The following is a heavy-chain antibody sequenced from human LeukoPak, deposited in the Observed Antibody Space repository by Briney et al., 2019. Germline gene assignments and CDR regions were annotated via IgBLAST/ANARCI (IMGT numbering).Heavy chain of an antibody. V-gene: IGHV4-4*07. CDR2: IYTSGST. Sequence: SETLSLTCTVSGGSISSYYWSWIRQPAGKGLEWIGRIYTSGSTNYNPSLKSRVTMSVDTSKNQFSLKLSSVTAADTAVYYCATSAASYSYGKRGAFDIWGQGTMVTVSS. D-gene: IGHD5-18*01. CDR1: GGSISSYY. CDR3: ATSAASYSYGKRGAFDI. J-gene: IGHJ3*02.